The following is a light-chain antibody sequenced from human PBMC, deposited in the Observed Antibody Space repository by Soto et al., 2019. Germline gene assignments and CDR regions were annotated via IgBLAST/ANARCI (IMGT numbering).Light chain of an antibody. CDR3: AAWDDNLNGPL. J-gene: IGLJ3*02. CDR1: NSNIGRYS. Sequence: QSVLTQPPSLSGTPGQRGTISCSGSNSNIGRYSVNWYQHFPGTAPKILIYSDAERPSGVPDRFSGSKSGTSASLAISGLQSEDEAEYYCAAWDDNLNGPLFGGGTKVTVL. CDR2: SDA. V-gene: IGLV1-44*01.